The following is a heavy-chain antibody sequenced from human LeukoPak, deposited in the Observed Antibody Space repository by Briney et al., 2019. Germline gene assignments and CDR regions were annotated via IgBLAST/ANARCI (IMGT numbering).Heavy chain of an antibody. V-gene: IGHV6-1*01. CDR1: GDIFSSNSAA. J-gene: IGHJ5*02. CDR3: ARYGDGWFDP. CDR2: TYYRSNLYY. Sequence: SQTLSLTCALSGDIFSSNSAAWNWIRQSPSRGLEWLGRTYYRSNLYYDYAVSVKSPISINPDTSKNQFSLQLNSVTPEDTAVYYCARYGDGWFDPWGQGTLVTVSS. D-gene: IGHD4-17*01.